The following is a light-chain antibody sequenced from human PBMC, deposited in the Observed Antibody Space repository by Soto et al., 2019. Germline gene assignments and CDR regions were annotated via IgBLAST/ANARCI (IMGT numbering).Light chain of an antibody. J-gene: IGLJ3*02. CDR2: EVN. Sequence: QSALTQPRSVSGSPGQSVTISCTGTSSDVGAYNYVSWYQQHPGRAPNVIIYEVNERPSGVPDRFSGSKSGNTASLTISGPHAEVQPDQYYLPHSGSSTWVFGGGTKLTL. CDR1: SSDVGAYNY. V-gene: IGLV2-11*01. CDR3: LPHSGSSTWV.